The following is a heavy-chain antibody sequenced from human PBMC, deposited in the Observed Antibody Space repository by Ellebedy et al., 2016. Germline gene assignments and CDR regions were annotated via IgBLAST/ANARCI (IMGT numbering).Heavy chain of an antibody. D-gene: IGHD1-7*01. J-gene: IGHJ4*02. CDR2: ISGSGGST. CDR3: AKDFGITGTTPIFY. Sequence: GGSLRLXXAASGFTFSSYAMSWVRQAPGKGLEWVSAISGSGGSTYYADSVKGRFTISRDNSKNTLYLQMNSLRAEDTAVYYCAKDFGITGTTPIFYWGQGTLVTVSS. V-gene: IGHV3-23*01. CDR1: GFTFSSYA.